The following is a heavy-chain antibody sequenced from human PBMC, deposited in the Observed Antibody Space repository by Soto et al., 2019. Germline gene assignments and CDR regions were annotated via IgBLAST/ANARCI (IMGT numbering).Heavy chain of an antibody. J-gene: IGHJ4*02. CDR1: GGSISSSSYY. CDR2: IYYSGST. CDR3: ARLRLGESTAFDY. Sequence: SETLSLTCTVSGGSISSSSYYWGWIRQPPGKGLEWIGSIYYSGSTYYNPSLKSRVTISVDTSKNQFSLKLSSVTAADTAVYYCARLRLGESTAFDYWGQGTLVTVS. D-gene: IGHD3-16*01. V-gene: IGHV4-39*01.